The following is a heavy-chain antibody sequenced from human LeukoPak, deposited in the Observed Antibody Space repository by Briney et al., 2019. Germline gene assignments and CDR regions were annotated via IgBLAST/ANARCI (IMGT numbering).Heavy chain of an antibody. V-gene: IGHV3-21*01. J-gene: IGHJ5*02. CDR2: ISSSSSYI. CDR3: ARDLRYSRSWYWDWFDP. D-gene: IGHD6-13*01. CDR1: GFTFSSYS. Sequence: PGGSLRLSCAASGFTFSSYSMNWVRQAPGKGLEWVSSISSSSSYIYYADSVKGRFTISRDNAKNSLYLQMNSLRAKDTAVYYCARDLRYSRSWYWDWFDPWGQGTLVTVSS.